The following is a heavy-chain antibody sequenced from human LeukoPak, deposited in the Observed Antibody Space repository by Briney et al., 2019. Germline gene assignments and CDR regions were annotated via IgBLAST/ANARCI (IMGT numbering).Heavy chain of an antibody. CDR1: GGTFSSYA. V-gene: IGHV1-69*04. Sequence: ASVKVSCEASGGTFSSYAISWVRQAPGQGLEWMGRIIPIFGIANYAQKFQGRVTITADKSTSTAYMELSSLRSEDTAVYYCARDHYPKHYDFWSGKRGLRYYYYGMDVWGQGTTVTVSS. D-gene: IGHD3-3*01. CDR3: ARDHYPKHYDFWSGKRGLRYYYYGMDV. J-gene: IGHJ6*02. CDR2: IIPIFGIA.